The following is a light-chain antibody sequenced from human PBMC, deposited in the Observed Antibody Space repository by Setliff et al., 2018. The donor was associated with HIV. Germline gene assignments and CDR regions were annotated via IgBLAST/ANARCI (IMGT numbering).Light chain of an antibody. CDR2: EVT. J-gene: IGLJ1*01. CDR3: SSYTTNSTYV. V-gene: IGLV2-14*01. Sequence: QSALTQPASVSGSPGQSITISCTGTSSDVGGYNYVSWYQQHPGKAPKLMIYEVTNRPSGVSNRFSGSKSGNTASLTISGLQAEDEADYYCSSYTTNSTYVFAIGTKVTVL. CDR1: SSDVGGYNY.